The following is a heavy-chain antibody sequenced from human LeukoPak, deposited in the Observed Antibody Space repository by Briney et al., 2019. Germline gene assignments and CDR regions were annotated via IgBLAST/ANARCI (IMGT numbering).Heavy chain of an antibody. D-gene: IGHD4-17*01. CDR3: ARGDDYEYYFDY. CDR2: IYSGGST. V-gene: IGHV3-53*01. CDR1: GFTVSSNY. Sequence: GGSLRLSCAASGFTVSSNYMSWVRQAPGKGLEWVSVIYSGGSTYYADSVKDRFTISRDNSKNTLYLQMNSLRAEDTAVYYCARGDDYEYYFDYWGQGTLVTVSS. J-gene: IGHJ4*02.